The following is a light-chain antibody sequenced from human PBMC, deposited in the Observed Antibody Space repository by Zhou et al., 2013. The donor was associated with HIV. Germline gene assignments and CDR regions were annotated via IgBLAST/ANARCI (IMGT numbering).Light chain of an antibody. Sequence: VLTQSPGTLSLSPGERATLSCRASQSVSSSYLAWYQQKPGQAPRLLIYGASSRATGIPDRFSGSGSGTDFTLTISRLEPEDFAVYYCQQYGSSGFGQGTRLEIK. V-gene: IGKV3-20*01. CDR2: GAS. CDR1: QSVSSSY. CDR3: QQYGSSG. J-gene: IGKJ5*01.